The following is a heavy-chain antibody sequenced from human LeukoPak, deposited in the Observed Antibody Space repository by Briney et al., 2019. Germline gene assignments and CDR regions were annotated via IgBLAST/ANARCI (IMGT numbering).Heavy chain of an antibody. CDR1: GFTFSGSA. CDR2: IRSKANSYAT. D-gene: IGHD3-3*01. V-gene: IGHV3-73*01. CDR3: TRLLRFLEWPHFDY. Sequence: PGGSLRLSCAASGFTFSGSAMHWVRQASGKGLEWVGRIRSKANSYATAYAASVKGRFTISRDDSKNTAYLQMNSLKTEGTAVYYCTRLLRFLEWPHFDYWGQGTLVTVSS. J-gene: IGHJ4*02.